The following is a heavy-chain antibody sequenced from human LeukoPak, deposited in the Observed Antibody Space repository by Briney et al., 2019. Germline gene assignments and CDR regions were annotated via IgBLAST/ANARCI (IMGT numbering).Heavy chain of an antibody. CDR2: ISYDGSNK. Sequence: GGSLRLSCAASGFTLSSYGMHWVRQAPGKGLEWVAVISYDGSNKYYADSVKGRFTISRANSKNTLYLKMTSLRAETTAVYYCAKGDLDYWGQGTLVTVSS. J-gene: IGHJ4*02. CDR1: GFTLSSYG. D-gene: IGHD2-21*01. CDR3: AKGDLDY. V-gene: IGHV3-30*18.